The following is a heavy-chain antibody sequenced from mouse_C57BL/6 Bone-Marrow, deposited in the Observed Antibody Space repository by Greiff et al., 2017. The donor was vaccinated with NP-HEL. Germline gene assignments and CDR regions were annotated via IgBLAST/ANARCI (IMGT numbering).Heavy chain of an antibody. J-gene: IGHJ3*01. CDR3: TRSKDSSGYGFAY. Sequence: EVQLQQSGTVLARPGASVKMSCKTSGYTFTSYWMHWVKQRPGQGLEWTGAIYPGNSDTSYNQKFKGKAKLTAVTSASTAYMELSSLTNEDSAVYYCTRSKDSSGYGFAYWGQGTLVTVSA. CDR1: GYTFTSYW. CDR2: IYPGNSDT. D-gene: IGHD3-2*02. V-gene: IGHV1-5*01.